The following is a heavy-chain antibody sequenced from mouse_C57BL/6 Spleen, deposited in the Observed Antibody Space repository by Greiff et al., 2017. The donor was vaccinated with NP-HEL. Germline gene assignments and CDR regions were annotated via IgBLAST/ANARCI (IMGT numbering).Heavy chain of an antibody. CDR1: GYTFTSYW. CDR3: ARGVDYGPNFDY. V-gene: IGHV1-69*01. D-gene: IGHD1-1*02. CDR2: IDPSDSYT. Sequence: VQLQQPGAELVMPGASVKLSCKASGYTFTSYWMHWVKQRPGQGLEWIGEIDPSDSYTNYNQKFKGKSKLTVDKSSSTAYMQLSSLTSEDSAVYYCARGVDYGPNFDYWGQGTTLTVSS. J-gene: IGHJ2*01.